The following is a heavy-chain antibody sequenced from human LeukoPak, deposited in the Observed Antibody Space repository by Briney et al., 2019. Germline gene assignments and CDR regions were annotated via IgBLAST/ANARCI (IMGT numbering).Heavy chain of an antibody. CDR2: IYSSGST. CDR3: ARGQGGLKQWLVYYYYYYYMDV. CDR1: VGSISSYY. V-gene: IGHV4-59*01. Sequence: PSETLSLTCTVSVGSISSYYWSWIRQPPAKGLEWIGYIYSSGSTNYNPSLKGRVTISVDTSKIQFSLKLSSVTAADTAVYYCARGQGGLKQWLVYYYYYYYMDVWGKGTTVTVSS. D-gene: IGHD6-19*01. J-gene: IGHJ6*03.